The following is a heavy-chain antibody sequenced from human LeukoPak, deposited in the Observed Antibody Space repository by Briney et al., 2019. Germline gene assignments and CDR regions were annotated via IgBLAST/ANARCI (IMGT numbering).Heavy chain of an antibody. V-gene: IGHV4-59*08. J-gene: IGHJ3*02. CDR2: IYHSGIT. Sequence: SETLSLTCTLSRGALSSYYRSWIRQPPAKGLEWMGYIYHSGITNYNPSLKSRVTISVDTSKNQFSLKLSSVTAADTAVYYCARRRTYYYDSSGYYYVYAFDIWGQGTMVTVSS. D-gene: IGHD3-22*01. CDR1: RGALSSYY. CDR3: ARRRTYYYDSSGYYYVYAFDI.